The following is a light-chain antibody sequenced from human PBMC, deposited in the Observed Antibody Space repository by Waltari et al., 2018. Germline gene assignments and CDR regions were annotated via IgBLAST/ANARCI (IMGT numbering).Light chain of an antibody. CDR1: ISNIATNT. CDR2: IND. Sequence: QSVLTQPPSVSATPGQTVTISCSGSISNIATNTVNWYQHLPGTAPKLLIYINDQRPSGLPDRFSASKSGTSASLAISGLQSEDEAYYYCAVWDDSLNGPVFGGGTKLTAL. V-gene: IGLV1-44*01. CDR3: AVWDDSLNGPV. J-gene: IGLJ2*01.